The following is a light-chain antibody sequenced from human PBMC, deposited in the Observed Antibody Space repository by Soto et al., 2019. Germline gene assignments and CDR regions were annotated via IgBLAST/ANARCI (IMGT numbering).Light chain of an antibody. CDR3: SSYAGSNHLV. V-gene: IGLV2-8*01. Sequence: QSALTQPPSASGSPGQSVTISCTGTSSDVGGYNYVSWYQQHPGKAPKLMIYEVSKRPSGVPDRFSGSKSGNTASLTVSGLQAEDEAYYYCSSYAGSNHLVFGGGTKLTVL. J-gene: IGLJ2*01. CDR1: SSDVGGYNY. CDR2: EVS.